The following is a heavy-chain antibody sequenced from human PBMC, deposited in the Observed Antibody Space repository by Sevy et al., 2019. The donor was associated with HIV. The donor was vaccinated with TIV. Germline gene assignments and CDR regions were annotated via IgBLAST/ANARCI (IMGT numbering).Heavy chain of an antibody. Sequence: GGSLRLSCTGSGFTFGDNPMSCFRQAPGMGLEWVGLIKSKDYGGATEYAESGKGRFTISRDDSKSIADLQMNSLKTEDTAVYYCTRGYYYDSSGYSDYWGQGTLVTVSS. CDR2: IKSKDYGGAT. D-gene: IGHD3-22*01. CDR1: GFTFGDNP. CDR3: TRGYYYDSSGYSDY. V-gene: IGHV3-49*03. J-gene: IGHJ4*02.